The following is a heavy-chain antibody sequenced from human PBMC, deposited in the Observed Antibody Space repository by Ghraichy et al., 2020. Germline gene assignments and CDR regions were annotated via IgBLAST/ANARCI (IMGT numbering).Heavy chain of an antibody. D-gene: IGHD3-3*01. CDR3: ARDPTLRFLEWLTYGMDV. J-gene: IGHJ6*02. Sequence: GGSLRLSCAASGFTFSSYAMHWVRQAPGKGLEWVAVISYDGSNKYYADSVKGRFTISRDNSKNTLYLQMNSRRAEDTAVYYCARDPTLRFLEWLTYGMDVWGQGTTVTVSS. CDR2: ISYDGSNK. V-gene: IGHV3-30*04. CDR1: GFTFSSYA.